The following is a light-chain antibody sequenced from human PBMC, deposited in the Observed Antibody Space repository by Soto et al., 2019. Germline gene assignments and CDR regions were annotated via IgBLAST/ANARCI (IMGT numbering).Light chain of an antibody. Sequence: QSVLTQSSSASASLGSSVKLTCTLSSGHSTYIIAWHQQEPGKAPRYLMKLEGSGSYNKGSGVPDRFSGSSSGADRYLIISNLQFEDEADYYCETWDSNTVVFGGGTKVTVL. CDR1: SGHSTYI. CDR2: LEGSGSY. J-gene: IGLJ2*01. CDR3: ETWDSNTVV. V-gene: IGLV4-60*02.